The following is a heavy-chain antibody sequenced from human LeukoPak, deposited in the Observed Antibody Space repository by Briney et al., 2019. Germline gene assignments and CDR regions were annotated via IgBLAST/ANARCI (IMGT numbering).Heavy chain of an antibody. CDR2: ISSSGTTI. D-gene: IGHD6-13*01. Sequence: GGSLRLSCAASGFTFSSYEMNWVRQAPGKGLEWVSYISSSGTTIYYADSVKGRFTISRDNAKNSLYLQMNSLRAEDTAVYYCARETASSWYDYYYYMDVWGKGTTVTISS. CDR1: GFTFSSYE. V-gene: IGHV3-48*03. CDR3: ARETASSWYDYYYYMDV. J-gene: IGHJ6*03.